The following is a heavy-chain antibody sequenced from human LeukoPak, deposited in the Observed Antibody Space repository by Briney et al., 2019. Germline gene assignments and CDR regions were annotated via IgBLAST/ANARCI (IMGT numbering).Heavy chain of an antibody. CDR1: GFTFSNYW. V-gene: IGHV3-7*03. J-gene: IGHJ6*02. Sequence: GGSLRLSCAASGFTFSNYWMTWVRQAPGKGLEWVANINRDGSERYYVDSVKGRFTISRDDAKSSLYLRMNSLRAEDTAVYYCARRNAMDVWGQGTTVIVFS. CDR2: INRDGSER. CDR3: ARRNAMDV.